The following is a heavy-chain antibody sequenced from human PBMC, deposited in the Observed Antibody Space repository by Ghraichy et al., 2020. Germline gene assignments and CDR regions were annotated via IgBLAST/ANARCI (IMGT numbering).Heavy chain of an antibody. Sequence: SCTVSGDSINYYYWTWIRQPPGKGLEWIGYSYYSETANYNPSLKSRVTISVDMSKNQFSLSVTSVTAADTAVYYCARASYSGTSAEYWGQGTLVTVSS. D-gene: IGHD1-26*01. J-gene: IGHJ4*02. V-gene: IGHV4-59*01. CDR1: GDSINYYY. CDR3: ARASYSGTSAEY. CDR2: SYYSETA.